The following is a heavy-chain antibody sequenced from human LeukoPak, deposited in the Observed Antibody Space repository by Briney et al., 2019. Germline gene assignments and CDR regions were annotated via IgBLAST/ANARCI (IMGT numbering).Heavy chain of an antibody. CDR2: ISYDGSNK. CDR3: ARDNYSGSRYFDH. Sequence: GGSLRLSCAASGFTFSSYAMHWVRQAPGKGLEWVAVISYDGSNKYYADSVKGRFTISRDNSKNTLYLQMNSLRAEDTAIYYCARDNYSGSRYFDHWGQGTLVTVSS. V-gene: IGHV3-30*04. D-gene: IGHD1-26*01. J-gene: IGHJ4*02. CDR1: GFTFSSYA.